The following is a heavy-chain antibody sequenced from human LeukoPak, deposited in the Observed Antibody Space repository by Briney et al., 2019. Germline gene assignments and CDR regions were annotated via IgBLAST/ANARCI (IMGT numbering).Heavy chain of an antibody. J-gene: IGHJ4*02. CDR3: AKNKGIVGATTPDY. CDR1: GFTFSSYA. Sequence: PGGSLRLSCAASGFTFSSYAMSWVRQAPGKGLEWVSAISGSGGSTYYADSVKGRFTISRDNSKNTLYLQMNSLRAEDTAVYYCAKNKGIVGATTPDYWGQGTLVTVSS. D-gene: IGHD1-26*01. CDR2: ISGSGGST. V-gene: IGHV3-23*01.